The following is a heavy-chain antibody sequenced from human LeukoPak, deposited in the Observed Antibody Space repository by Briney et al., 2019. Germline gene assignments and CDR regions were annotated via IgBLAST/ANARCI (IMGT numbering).Heavy chain of an antibody. J-gene: IGHJ4*02. D-gene: IGHD3-16*02. CDR2: INHSGST. Sequence: PSETLSLTCAVYGGSFSGYYWSWIRQPPGRGLEWIGEINHSGSTNYNPSIKSRVTISVDTSKNQFSLMLSSVTAADTAVYYCARGRRPVTFGGVIARYYFDYWGQGTLVTVSS. V-gene: IGHV4-34*01. CDR1: GGSFSGYY. CDR3: ARGRRPVTFGGVIARYYFDY.